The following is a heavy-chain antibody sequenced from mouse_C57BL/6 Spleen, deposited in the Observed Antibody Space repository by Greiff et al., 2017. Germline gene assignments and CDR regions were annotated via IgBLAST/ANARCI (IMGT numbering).Heavy chain of an antibody. Sequence: EVQLQESGAELVRPGASVKLSCKASGYTFTDYYINWVKQRPGQGLEWIGVINPYNGGTSYNQKFKGKATLTVDKSSSTAYMELNSLTSEDSAVYYCARSVITTVVAPRGDYWGQGTTLTVSS. CDR1: GYTFTDYY. J-gene: IGHJ2*01. V-gene: IGHV1-19*01. CDR3: ARSVITTVVAPRGDY. D-gene: IGHD1-1*01. CDR2: INPYNGGT.